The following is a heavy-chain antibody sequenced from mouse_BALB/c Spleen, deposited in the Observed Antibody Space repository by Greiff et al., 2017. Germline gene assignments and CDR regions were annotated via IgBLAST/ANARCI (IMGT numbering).Heavy chain of an antibody. D-gene: IGHD1-1*01. V-gene: IGHV1-80*01. Sequence: VQLQQSGAELVRPGSSVKISCKASGYAFSSYWMNWVKQRPGQGLEWIGQIYPGDGDTNYNGKFKGKATLTADKSSSTAYMQLSSLTSEDSAVYFCARNYYGSGFDYWGQGTTLTVSS. J-gene: IGHJ2*01. CDR1: GYAFSSYW. CDR2: IYPGDGDT. CDR3: ARNYYGSGFDY.